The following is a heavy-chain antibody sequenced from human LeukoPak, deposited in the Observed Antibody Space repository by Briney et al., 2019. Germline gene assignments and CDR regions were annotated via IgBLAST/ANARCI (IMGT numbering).Heavy chain of an antibody. CDR2: ISSSGSNT. D-gene: IGHD4-17*01. V-gene: IGHV3-23*01. CDR3: AKSYDYGDYVGGRQNWYFAL. J-gene: IGHJ2*01. Sequence: GGSLRLSCAASGLTFRNYAMSWVRQAPGKGLECVSRISSSGSNTFYADSVEGRFTISRDNSKNTLYLQMNSLRAEDTAVYYCAKSYDYGDYVGGRQNWYFALWGRGTLVTVSS. CDR1: GLTFRNYA.